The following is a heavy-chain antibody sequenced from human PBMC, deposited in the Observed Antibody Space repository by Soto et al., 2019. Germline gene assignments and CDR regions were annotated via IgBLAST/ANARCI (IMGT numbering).Heavy chain of an antibody. CDR1: GYTFTTYP. V-gene: IGHV1-3*01. D-gene: IGHD3-10*01. Sequence: ASVKVSCKASGYTFTTYPIHWVRQAPGQSLEWMGWINPANGDTGYSQKFQGRVTITRDTPARTAYMEVSSLRSEDTAVYYCARKDYYGSRIYNLDYRGQGTLVTV. J-gene: IGHJ4*02. CDR2: INPANGDT. CDR3: ARKDYYGSRIYNLDY.